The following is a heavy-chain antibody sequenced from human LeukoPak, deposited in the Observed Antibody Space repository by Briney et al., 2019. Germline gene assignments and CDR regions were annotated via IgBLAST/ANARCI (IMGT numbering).Heavy chain of an antibody. V-gene: IGHV3-23*01. CDR3: AEDLWDEGF. CDR2: ISAGGGST. D-gene: IGHD1-26*01. J-gene: IGHJ4*02. Sequence: PGGSLRLSCAVSGFTFNNHAMSWVRQAPGKGLEWVSSISAGGGSTYYADSVKGRFTISRDTSKTTLYLQMNSLRAEDTALYYCAEDLWDEGFWGQGILVTVSS. CDR1: GFTFNNHA.